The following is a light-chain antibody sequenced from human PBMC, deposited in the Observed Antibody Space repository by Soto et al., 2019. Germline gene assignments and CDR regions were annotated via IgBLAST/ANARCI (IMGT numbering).Light chain of an antibody. V-gene: IGLV2-23*02. Sequence: QSVLTQPASVSGSPGQSITISCTGTSSDVGSYSLVSWYQHHPGKAPKLMIYVVGKRPSGVSSRFSGSKSGNTASLTISGLQAEDEADYYRCSYAGSGTPYVFGTGTKVTVL. CDR1: SSDVGSYSL. J-gene: IGLJ1*01. CDR2: VVG. CDR3: CSYAGSGTPYV.